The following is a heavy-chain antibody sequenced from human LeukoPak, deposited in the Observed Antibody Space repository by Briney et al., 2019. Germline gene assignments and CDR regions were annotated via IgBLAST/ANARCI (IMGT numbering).Heavy chain of an antibody. CDR2: IYYSGST. CDR1: GGSISSGGYY. V-gene: IGHV4-30-4*08. CDR3: AREGDYDILTGYYVPYYFDY. Sequence: SGTLSLTCTVSGGSISSGGYYWSWIRQHPGKGLEWIGYIYYSGSTYYNPSLKSRVTISVDTSKNQFSLKLSSVTAADTAVYYCAREGDYDILTGYYVPYYFDYWGQGTLVTVSS. D-gene: IGHD3-9*01. J-gene: IGHJ4*02.